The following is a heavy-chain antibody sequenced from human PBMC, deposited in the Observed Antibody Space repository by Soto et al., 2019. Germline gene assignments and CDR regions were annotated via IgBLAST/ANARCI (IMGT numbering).Heavy chain of an antibody. D-gene: IGHD5-18*01. CDR2: IKKNADGGTT. J-gene: IGHJ4*02. CDR3: TTNPVGYRYFDY. CDR1: GFIVSNAW. V-gene: IGHV3-15*01. Sequence: VQLVESGGGLVEPGGSLRLSCAASGFIVSNAWMSWVRQAPGKGLELVGRIKKNADGGTTDYAAPVEGRFTISRDDSKNPPFLQMNRLRPEDIAVYYCTTNPVGYRYFDYWGQGTLVTVSS.